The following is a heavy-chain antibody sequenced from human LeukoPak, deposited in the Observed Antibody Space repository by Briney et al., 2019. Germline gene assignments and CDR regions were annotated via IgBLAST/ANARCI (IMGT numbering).Heavy chain of an antibody. V-gene: IGHV3-74*01. CDR2: INSDGGTT. Sequence: GGSLRLSCVPSGFTLGTYWMHWVRQAPGTGLVWVSGINSDGGTTTHADSVKGRFTISRDNAKNTLYLQMNNLRAEDTAIYYCATDSYVSGSYYRLFYWGQGTLGTVSS. D-gene: IGHD3-10*01. CDR1: GFTLGTYW. J-gene: IGHJ4*02. CDR3: ATDSYVSGSYYRLFY.